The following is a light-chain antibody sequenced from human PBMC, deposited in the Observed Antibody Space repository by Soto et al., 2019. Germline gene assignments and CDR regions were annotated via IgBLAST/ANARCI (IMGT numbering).Light chain of an antibody. CDR3: QQYNNWPAWT. V-gene: IGKV3-15*01. CDR1: QSVSSY. CDR2: GAS. J-gene: IGKJ1*01. Sequence: EIVLTQSAATLSLSPGERATLSCRASQSVSSYLAWYQQKPGQAPRLLIYGASTRATGIPARFSGSGSGTEFTLTISSLQSEDFAVYYCQQYNNWPAWTFGQGTKVDI.